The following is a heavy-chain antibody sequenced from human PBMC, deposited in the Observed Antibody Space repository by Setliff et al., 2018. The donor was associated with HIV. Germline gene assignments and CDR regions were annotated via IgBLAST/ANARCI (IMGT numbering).Heavy chain of an antibody. CDR3: AKTQTVITVYGPFDS. Sequence: GESLKISCAASGFSFRSYAVSWVRQAPGKGLEWVSVISGSGDITYYRESVKGRFTISRDNAKTSLYLQMNSLRAEDTAMYYCAKTQTVITVYGPFDSWGQGTPVTVSS. V-gene: IGHV3-23*01. CDR2: ISGSGDIT. J-gene: IGHJ4*02. CDR1: GFSFRSYA. D-gene: IGHD4-4*01.